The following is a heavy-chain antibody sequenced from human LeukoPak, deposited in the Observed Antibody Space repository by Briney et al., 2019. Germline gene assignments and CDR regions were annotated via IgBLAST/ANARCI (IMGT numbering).Heavy chain of an antibody. Sequence: GGSLRLSCAASGFTFSTYAMSWVRQAPGKGLEWVSAITGSADRTHYADSVKGRFTISRDNSKNIVYLQMNSLRAKDTSVYFCARPQVVVLNPFDYWGQGTLVTVSS. D-gene: IGHD3-10*01. V-gene: IGHV3-23*01. CDR1: GFTFSTYA. CDR2: ITGSADRT. J-gene: IGHJ4*02. CDR3: ARPQVVVLNPFDY.